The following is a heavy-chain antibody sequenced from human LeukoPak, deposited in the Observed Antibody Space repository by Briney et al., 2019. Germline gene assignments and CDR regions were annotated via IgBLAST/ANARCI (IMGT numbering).Heavy chain of an antibody. CDR2: ISAYNGNT. Sequence: ASVKVSCKASGYTFTSYGISWVRQAPGQGLEWMGWISAYNGNTNYAQKLQGRVTMTTDTSTSTAYMELRSLRSDDTAVYYCARDESYFQVFPTDYWGQGTLVTVSS. CDR1: GYTFTSYG. D-gene: IGHD1-26*01. J-gene: IGHJ4*02. CDR3: ARDESYFQVFPTDY. V-gene: IGHV1-18*01.